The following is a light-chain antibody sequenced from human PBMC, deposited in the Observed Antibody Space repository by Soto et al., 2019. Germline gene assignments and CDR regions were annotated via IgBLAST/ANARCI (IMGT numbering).Light chain of an antibody. Sequence: EIVLTQSPGILSLSPGERASLSCRASQKISSTVLAWYQQNPAQGPRLLLYGTSTRATGIPVRFSGSGFGTEFTLTIRNPQAEDFAVCYCQHYRNWPRFGQGTRLEI. V-gene: IGKV3-15*01. CDR2: GTS. CDR3: QHYRNWPR. J-gene: IGKJ5*01. CDR1: QKISST.